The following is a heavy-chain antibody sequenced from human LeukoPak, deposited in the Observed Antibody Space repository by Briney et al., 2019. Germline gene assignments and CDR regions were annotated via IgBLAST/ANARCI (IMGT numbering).Heavy chain of an antibody. Sequence: ASVKVSCKASGYTFTSCYMHWVRQAPGQGLEWMGIINPSGGSTSYAQKFQGRVTITRNTSISTAYMELSSLRSEDTAVYYCARGRFLEWLFKAPLGYWGQGTLVTVSS. CDR1: GYTFTSCY. CDR2: INPSGGST. J-gene: IGHJ4*02. V-gene: IGHV1-46*01. D-gene: IGHD3-3*01. CDR3: ARGRFLEWLFKAPLGY.